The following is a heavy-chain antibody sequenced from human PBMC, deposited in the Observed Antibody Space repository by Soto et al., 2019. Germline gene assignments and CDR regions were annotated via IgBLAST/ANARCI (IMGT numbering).Heavy chain of an antibody. V-gene: IGHV3-64*02. J-gene: IGHJ4*02. CDR2: ISSSGDST. CDR1: GFTFKTYY. D-gene: IGHD3-10*01. Sequence: GGSLRLSCAASGFTFKTYYMHWVRQAPGKGPEYVSAISSSGDSTYYADSVKGRFTISRDNSKNTMYLQMGSPRVEDMAFYYCARGIYFGSARYYFDYWGQGALVTVSS. CDR3: ARGIYFGSARYYFDY.